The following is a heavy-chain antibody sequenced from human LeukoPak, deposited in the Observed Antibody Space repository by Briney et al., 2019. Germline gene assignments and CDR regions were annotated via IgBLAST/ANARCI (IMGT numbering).Heavy chain of an antibody. CDR3: ATELELRLGELPY. D-gene: IGHD3-16*01. CDR2: FDPEDGET. V-gene: IGHV1-24*01. CDR1: GYTLTELS. Sequence: ASVKVSCKVSGYTLTELSMHWVRQAPGKGLEWMGGFDPEDGETIYAQKFQGRVTTTEDTSTDTAYMELSSLRSEDTAVYYCATELELRLGELPYWGQGTLVTVSS. J-gene: IGHJ4*02.